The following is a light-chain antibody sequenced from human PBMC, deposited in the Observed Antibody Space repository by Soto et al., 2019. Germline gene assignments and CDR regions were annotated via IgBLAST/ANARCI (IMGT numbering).Light chain of an antibody. CDR2: KAS. Sequence: DIQMTQSPSTLSASVGDRVTITCRASQSISSWLAWYQQKPGKAPKLLIYKASSLEIGVPSRFSGSGSGTEVILTISSLQPDDFATYYCQQYNSYSPYTFGQGTKLEIK. CDR3: QQYNSYSPYT. CDR1: QSISSW. V-gene: IGKV1-5*03. J-gene: IGKJ2*01.